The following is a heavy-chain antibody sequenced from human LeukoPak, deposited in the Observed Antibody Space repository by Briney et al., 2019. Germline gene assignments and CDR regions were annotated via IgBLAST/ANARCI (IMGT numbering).Heavy chain of an antibody. Sequence: PSETLSLTCAVYGGSFSGYYWSWIRQPPGKGLEWIGEINHSGSTNYNPSLKSRVTISVDTSKNQFSLKLSSVTAADTAVYYCARALWRLTPAFDMWGKGKMVTVSS. V-gene: IGHV4-34*01. J-gene: IGHJ3*02. CDR1: GGSFSGYY. CDR2: INHSGST. CDR3: ARALWRLTPAFDM. D-gene: IGHD2-21*01.